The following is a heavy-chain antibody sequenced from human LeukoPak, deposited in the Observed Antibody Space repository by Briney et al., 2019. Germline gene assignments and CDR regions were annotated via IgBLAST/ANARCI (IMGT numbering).Heavy chain of an antibody. J-gene: IGHJ4*02. Sequence: PGGSLSLSCAASGFTFSSYSMNWVRQAPGKGLEWVSSISSSSSYIYYANSGKGRFTISRDNAKNSLYLQMNSLRAEDTAVYYCARGPQVATIEPFDYWGQGTLVTVSS. CDR3: ARGPQVATIEPFDY. CDR2: ISSSSSYI. CDR1: GFTFSSYS. V-gene: IGHV3-21*01. D-gene: IGHD5-12*01.